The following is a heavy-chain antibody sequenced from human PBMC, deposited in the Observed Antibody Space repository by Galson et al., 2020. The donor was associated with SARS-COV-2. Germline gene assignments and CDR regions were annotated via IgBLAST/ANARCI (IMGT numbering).Heavy chain of an antibody. CDR2: ISGSGGST. J-gene: IGHJ4*02. Sequence: GGSLRLSCAASGFTFSSSAFSWVRKAPGKGLERVSAISGSGGSTYYADSGQGRFTSSRDNSKNTRYRQMNSLRAADTAVYYCAKDPNAGEHYCSQGTLVTGSP. D-gene: IGHD2-21*01. V-gene: IGHV3-23*01. CDR1: GFTFSSSA. CDR3: AKDPNAGEHY.